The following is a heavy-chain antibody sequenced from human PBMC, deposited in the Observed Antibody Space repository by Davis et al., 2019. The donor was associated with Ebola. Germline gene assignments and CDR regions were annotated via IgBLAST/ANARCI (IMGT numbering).Heavy chain of an antibody. CDR2: IRPDGEKT. J-gene: IGHJ4*02. CDR3: ARESGGSGWYTIDN. D-gene: IGHD6-19*01. CDR1: GFTFINYA. V-gene: IGHV3-23*01. Sequence: GESLKISCAASGFTFINYAMTWVRQAPGEGLEWVSTIRPDGEKTYYTASVKGRFTTSRDNSKNTLYLQMNALRVEATALYFCARESGGSGWYTIDNWGQGTLVTVSS.